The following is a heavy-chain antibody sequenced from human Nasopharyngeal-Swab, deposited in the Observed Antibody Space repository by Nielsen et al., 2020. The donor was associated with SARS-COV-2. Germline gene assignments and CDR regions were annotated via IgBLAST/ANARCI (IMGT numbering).Heavy chain of an antibody. V-gene: IGHV3-23*01. D-gene: IGHD3-3*01. CDR1: GFTFSSYA. CDR2: ISGSGGST. CDR3: AKYFWSGSLYYGMDV. Sequence: GESLKISCAASGFTFSSYAMSWVRQAPGKGLEWVSAISGSGGSTYYADSVKGWFTISRDNSKNTLYLQMNSLRAEDTAVYYCAKYFWSGSLYYGMDVWGQGTTVTVSS. J-gene: IGHJ6*02.